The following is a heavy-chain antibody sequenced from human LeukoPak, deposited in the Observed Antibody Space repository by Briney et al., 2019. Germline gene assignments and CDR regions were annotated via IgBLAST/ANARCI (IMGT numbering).Heavy chain of an antibody. V-gene: IGHV1-69*05. D-gene: IGHD3-9*01. CDR1: GGTFSSYA. CDR3: ARAFSPDILTEHLFDY. Sequence: ASVKVPCKASGGTFSSYAISWVRQAPGQGLEWMGGIIPIFGTANYAQKFQGRVTITTDESTSTAYMELSSLRSEDTAVYYCARAFSPDILTEHLFDYWGQGTLVTVSS. J-gene: IGHJ4*02. CDR2: IIPIFGTA.